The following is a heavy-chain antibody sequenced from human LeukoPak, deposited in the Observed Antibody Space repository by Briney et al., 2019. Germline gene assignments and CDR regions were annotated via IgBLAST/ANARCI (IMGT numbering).Heavy chain of an antibody. Sequence: GGSLRLSCAGSGFPFSSHGMNWVRQAPGKGLEWVSYISSSGSTIYYADSVKGRFTISRDNAKNSLYLQMNSLRAEDTAVYYCARAYYYDSSGYLDYWGQGTLVTVSS. D-gene: IGHD3-22*01. V-gene: IGHV3-48*04. CDR2: ISSSGSTI. CDR1: GFPFSSHG. CDR3: ARAYYYDSSGYLDY. J-gene: IGHJ4*02.